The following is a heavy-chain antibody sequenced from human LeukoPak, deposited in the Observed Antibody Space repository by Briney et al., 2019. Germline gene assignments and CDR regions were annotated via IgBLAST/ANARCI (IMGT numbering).Heavy chain of an antibody. V-gene: IGHV3-23*01. Sequence: AGSLRLSCAASGFTFSSYAMSWVRQPPGKGLEWVSAISGSGGSTYYADSVKGRFTISRDNSKNTLYLQMNSLRAEDTAVYYCAKETESGYDLSLFWDYWGQGTLVTVSS. CDR1: GFTFSSYA. CDR3: AKETESGYDLSLFWDY. D-gene: IGHD5-12*01. CDR2: ISGSGGST. J-gene: IGHJ4*02.